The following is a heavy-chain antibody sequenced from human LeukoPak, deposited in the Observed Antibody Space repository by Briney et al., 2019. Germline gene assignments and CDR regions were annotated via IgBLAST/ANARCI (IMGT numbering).Heavy chain of an antibody. Sequence: GRSLRLSCAASGFTLSSYAMSWVRQAPGKGLEWVSAISDTGNTYHADSEKGRFTISRDSSKNTLYLQMNSLRAEDTALYYCASSEYYSYMDVWGKGTTVSISS. CDR2: ISDTGNT. CDR1: GFTLSSYA. D-gene: IGHD2-21*01. J-gene: IGHJ6*03. V-gene: IGHV3-23*01. CDR3: ASSEYYSYMDV.